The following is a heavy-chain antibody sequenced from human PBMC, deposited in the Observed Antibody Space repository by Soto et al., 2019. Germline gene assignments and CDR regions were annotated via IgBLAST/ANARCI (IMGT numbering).Heavy chain of an antibody. V-gene: IGHV4-61*01. CDR3: ARLSAAWFDP. J-gene: IGHJ5*02. Sequence: QVQLQESGPGLVKPSETLSLTCTVSGGSVSSGSYYWGWIRQPPGKGLEWIGYIYHSGSTNYNPSRKGRVTISVDTSKNQFSLSLTSVTAADTAVYYCARLSAAWFDPWGQGTLVTVAS. CDR1: GGSVSSGSYY. CDR2: IYHSGST. D-gene: IGHD6-19*01.